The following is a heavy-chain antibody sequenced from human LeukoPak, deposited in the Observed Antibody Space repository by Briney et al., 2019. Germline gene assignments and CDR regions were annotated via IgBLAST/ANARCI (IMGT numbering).Heavy chain of an antibody. CDR1: GYTLTELS. CDR2: FDPEDGET. J-gene: IGHJ3*02. Sequence: ASVKVSCKVSGYTLTELSMHWVRQAPGKGLEWMGGFDPEDGETIYAQKFQGRVTITADESTSTAYMELSSLRSEDTAVYYCARVEYYYDSSGYWDAFDIWGQGTMVTVSS. CDR3: ARVEYYYDSSGYWDAFDI. V-gene: IGHV1-24*01. D-gene: IGHD3-22*01.